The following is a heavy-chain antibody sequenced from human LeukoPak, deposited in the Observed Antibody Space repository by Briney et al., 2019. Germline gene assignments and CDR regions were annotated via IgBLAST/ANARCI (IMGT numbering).Heavy chain of an antibody. D-gene: IGHD3-3*01. CDR1: GFTFTSAW. CDR2: IKGKTAAGAP. CDR3: ITGDYDFWSGFYSPNHYFDY. Sequence: GGSLRLSCAASGFTFTSAWMSWVRQDPGKGLEWVGRIKGKTAAGAPDYVASVKGRFTISRDDSKNTLFLQMNSLKTEDTAVYYCITGDYDFWSGFYSPNHYFDYWGQGTLVTVSS. V-gene: IGHV3-15*01. J-gene: IGHJ4*02.